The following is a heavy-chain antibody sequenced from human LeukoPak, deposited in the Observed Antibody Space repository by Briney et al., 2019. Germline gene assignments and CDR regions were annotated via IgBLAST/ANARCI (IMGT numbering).Heavy chain of an antibody. Sequence: SETLSLTCTVSGGSISSYYWSWIRQPPGKGLEWIGYIYYSGSTNYNPSLKSRVTISVDTSKNQFSLKLSSVTAADTAVYYCAGTRGYSGYASDYWGQGTLVTVSS. CDR2: IYYSGST. CDR1: GGSISSYY. CDR3: AGTRGYSGYASDY. J-gene: IGHJ4*02. V-gene: IGHV4-59*01. D-gene: IGHD5-12*01.